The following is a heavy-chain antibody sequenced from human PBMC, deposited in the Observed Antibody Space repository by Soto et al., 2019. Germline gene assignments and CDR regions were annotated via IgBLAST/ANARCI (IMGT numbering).Heavy chain of an antibody. J-gene: IGHJ4*01. CDR1: GGSISSNSHY. D-gene: IGHD1-7*01. CDR2: IFNSGST. V-gene: IGHV4-39*01. Sequence: SETLSLTCTVSGGSISSNSHYWGWIRQPPGKGLEWIGSIFNSGSTKYSASLKSRVTISVDTTKDEFSLRLSSATAAVTAVYFCARLFTGNYNFDYWGHGTLVTVSS. CDR3: ARLFTGNYNFDY.